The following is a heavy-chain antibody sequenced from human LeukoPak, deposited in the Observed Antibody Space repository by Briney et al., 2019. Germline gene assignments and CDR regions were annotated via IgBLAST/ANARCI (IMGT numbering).Heavy chain of an antibody. CDR3: GRYSYGYGSRLGY. V-gene: IGHV3-48*03. D-gene: IGHD5-18*01. CDR2: ISCSGSTI. CDR1: GFTFSSYE. Sequence: GGSLRLSCAASGFTFSSYEMNWVRQAPGKGLEWVSYISCSGSTIYYEDSVKSRFTISRDNPENSLYLQMNSLRAEDTAVYYCGRYSYGYGSRLGYWGQGTLVTVS. J-gene: IGHJ4*02.